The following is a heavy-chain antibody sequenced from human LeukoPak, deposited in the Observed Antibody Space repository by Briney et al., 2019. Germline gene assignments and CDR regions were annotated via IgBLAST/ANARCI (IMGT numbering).Heavy chain of an antibody. CDR2: INHSGST. D-gene: IGHD6-13*01. J-gene: IGHJ4*02. CDR3: ARWKGYSSSWFFDY. V-gene: IGHV4-34*01. Sequence: SETLSLTCAVDGGSFSGYYWSWIRQPPGKGLEWIGEINHSGSTNYNPSLKSRVTISVDTSKNQFSLKLSSVTAADTAVYYCARWKGYSSSWFFDYWGQGTLVTVSS. CDR1: GGSFSGYY.